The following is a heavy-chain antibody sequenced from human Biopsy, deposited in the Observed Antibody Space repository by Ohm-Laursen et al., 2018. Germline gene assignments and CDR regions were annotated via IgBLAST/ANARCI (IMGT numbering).Heavy chain of an antibody. J-gene: IGHJ3*02. D-gene: IGHD3-22*01. CDR2: IYSSGST. CDR1: GGSISSYY. V-gene: IGHV4-4*07. Sequence: SETLSLTCTVSGGSISSYYWSWIRPPAGQGLEWIGRIYSSGSTNYNPSLKSRVTLSMDTSKRQFSLKLSFVTAADTAVYYCARWTPEYDSSRYYLDAFDIWGQGTKVTVSS. CDR3: ARWTPEYDSSRYYLDAFDI.